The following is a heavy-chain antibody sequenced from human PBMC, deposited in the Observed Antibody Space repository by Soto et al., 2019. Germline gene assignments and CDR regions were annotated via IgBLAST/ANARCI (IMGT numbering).Heavy chain of an antibody. CDR1: GYSFTSYW. J-gene: IGHJ6*02. D-gene: IGHD5-12*01. Sequence: AGESLKISCKGSGYSFTSYWISWVRQMPGKGLEWMGRIDPSDSYTNYSPSFQGHDTISADKSISTAYLQWSSLKASDTAMYYCARRGVATPYYYYGMDVWGQGTTVTVSS. V-gene: IGHV5-10-1*01. CDR3: ARRGVATPYYYYGMDV. CDR2: IDPSDSYT.